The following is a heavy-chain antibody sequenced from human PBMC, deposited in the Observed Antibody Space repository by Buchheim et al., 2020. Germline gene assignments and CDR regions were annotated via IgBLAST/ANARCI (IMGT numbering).Heavy chain of an antibody. CDR3: AKSRPIVGWYFDL. Sequence: EVQLLESGGGLVQPGGALRLSCAGSGFTFSNYAMTWVRQAPGKGLEWVSGISGSGGSTYYTDSVKGRFTISRDNSKNTLYLQMNSLRAEDTAVYYCAKSRPIVGWYFDLWGRGTL. V-gene: IGHV3-23*01. J-gene: IGHJ2*01. CDR1: GFTFSNYA. D-gene: IGHD2-15*01. CDR2: ISGSGGST.